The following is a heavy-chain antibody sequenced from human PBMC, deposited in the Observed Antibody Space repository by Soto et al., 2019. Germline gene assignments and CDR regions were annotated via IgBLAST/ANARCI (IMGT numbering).Heavy chain of an antibody. J-gene: IGHJ4*02. V-gene: IGHV1-46*03. CDR3: ARVLSRGIAVAGTGY. CDR2: INPSGGST. Sequence: QVQLVQSGAEVKKPGASVKVSCKASGYTFTSYYMHWVRQAPGQGLEWMGIINPSGGSTSYAQKFQGRVTMTRDTSPSKVYMELSSLRSEDTAVYYCARVLSRGIAVAGTGYWGQGTLVTVSS. CDR1: GYTFTSYY. D-gene: IGHD6-19*01.